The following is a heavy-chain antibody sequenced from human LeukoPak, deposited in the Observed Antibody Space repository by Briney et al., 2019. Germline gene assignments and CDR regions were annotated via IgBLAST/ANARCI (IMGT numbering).Heavy chain of an antibody. CDR1: GYTFIGYY. CDR3: ARDGVPVDTAMASLYYYYGMDV. V-gene: IGHV1-2*04. J-gene: IGHJ6*02. CDR2: INPNSGGT. Sequence: ASVKVSCKASGYTFIGYYMHWVRQAPGQGLEWMGWINPNSGGTNYAQKFQGWVTMTRDTSISTAYMELSRLRSDDTAVYYCARDGVPVDTAMASLYYYYGMDVWGQGTTVTVSS. D-gene: IGHD5-18*01.